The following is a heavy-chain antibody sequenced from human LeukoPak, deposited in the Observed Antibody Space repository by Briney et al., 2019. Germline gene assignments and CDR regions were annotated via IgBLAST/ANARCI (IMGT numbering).Heavy chain of an antibody. CDR3: ARHPYSGSYHFDY. CDR1: GYIFTGYY. CDR2: INTNSGGT. J-gene: IGHJ4*02. Sequence: ASVKVSCKASGYIFTGYYMHLVRQAPGQGLEWMGWINTNSGGTNSAQKFQGRVTMTRDTSISTAYMELSRLTSDDTAVYYCARHPYSGSYHFDYWGQGTLVTVSS. V-gene: IGHV1-2*02. D-gene: IGHD1-26*01.